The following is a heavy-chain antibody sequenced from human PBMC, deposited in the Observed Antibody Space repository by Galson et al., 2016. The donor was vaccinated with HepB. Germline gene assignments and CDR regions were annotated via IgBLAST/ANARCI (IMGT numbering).Heavy chain of an antibody. J-gene: IGHJ3*02. CDR1: GFTFSSYS. V-gene: IGHV3-21*06. D-gene: IGHD1-14*01. CDR2: ISGSSDYL. Sequence: SLRLSCAASGFTFSSYSMHWVRQSPGKGLEWVSAISGSSDYLYYADSVRGRFTISRDNTKNSLYLQMNGLRADDTALYSCARDLRMGHTRGIFDIWGQGTPVAVSS. CDR3: ARDLRMGHTRGIFDI.